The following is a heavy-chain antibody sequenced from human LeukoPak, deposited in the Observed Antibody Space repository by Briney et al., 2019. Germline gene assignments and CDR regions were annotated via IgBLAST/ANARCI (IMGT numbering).Heavy chain of an antibody. CDR1: GFSLSTSGVG. V-gene: IGHV2-5*01. Sequence: SGPTLVNPTQTLTLTCTFSGFSLSTSGVGVGWIRQPPGKALEWLALIYWNDDKRYSPSLKSRLTITKDTSKNQVVLTMTNMDPVDTATYYCAHRGADSCGWYGYYFDYWGQGTLVTVSS. CDR3: AHRGADSCGWYGYYFDY. D-gene: IGHD6-19*01. CDR2: IYWNDDK. J-gene: IGHJ4*02.